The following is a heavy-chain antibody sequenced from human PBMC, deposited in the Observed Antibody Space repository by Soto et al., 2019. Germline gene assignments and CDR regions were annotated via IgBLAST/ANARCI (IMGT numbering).Heavy chain of an antibody. D-gene: IGHD2-2*01. CDR2: IIPIFGTA. J-gene: IGHJ6*02. CDR3: ARDSDIVVVPAAIDYYYYGMDV. Sequence: GASVKVSCKASGGTFSSYAISWVRQAPGQGLEWMGGIIPIFGTANYAQKFQGRVTITADESTSTAYMELSSLRSEDTAVYYCARDSDIVVVPAAIDYYYYGMDVWGQGTTVTVS. CDR1: GGTFSSYA. V-gene: IGHV1-69*13.